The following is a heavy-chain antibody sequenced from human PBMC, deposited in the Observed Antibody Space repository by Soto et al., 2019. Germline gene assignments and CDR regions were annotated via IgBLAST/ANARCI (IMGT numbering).Heavy chain of an antibody. Sequence: QVQLVQSGAEVKKPGSSVKVSCKASGGTFSSYTISWVRQAPGQGLEWMGRIIPILGIANYAQKFQGRVTITAAKSTSTAYMELSSLRSEDTAVYYCAINHLEDEWDWFYPWGQGTLVTVAS. CDR3: AINHLEDEWDWFYP. CDR2: IIPILGIA. J-gene: IGHJ5*02. D-gene: IGHD1-1*01. CDR1: GGTFSSYT. V-gene: IGHV1-69*02.